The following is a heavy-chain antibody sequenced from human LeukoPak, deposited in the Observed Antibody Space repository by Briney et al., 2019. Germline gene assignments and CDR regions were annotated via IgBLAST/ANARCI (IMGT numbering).Heavy chain of an antibody. CDR3: PGPRRNYNTYFDS. Sequence: ASEKVSCKASGYTFTDYTMNWVRQTPGQGLEWMGSITTNTGNPTYAQGFTGRFVFSLDTSVSTAYLQINRLEAGDSGVYYCPGPRRNYNTYFDSWGQGTLVTVSS. V-gene: IGHV7-4-1*02. J-gene: IGHJ4*02. CDR2: ITTNTGNP. CDR1: GYTFTDYT. D-gene: IGHD1-14*01.